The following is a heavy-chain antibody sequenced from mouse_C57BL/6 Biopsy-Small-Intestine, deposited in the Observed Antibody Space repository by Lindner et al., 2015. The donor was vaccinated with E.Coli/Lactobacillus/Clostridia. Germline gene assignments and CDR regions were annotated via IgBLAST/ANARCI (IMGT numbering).Heavy chain of an antibody. CDR1: GFTFSSYG. CDR2: ISSGGYYT. V-gene: IGHV5-6*01. D-gene: IGHD2-2*01. J-gene: IGHJ3*01. Sequence: VQLQESGGDLVKPGGSLKLSCAASGFTFSSYGMSWVRQTPDKRLEWVATISSGGYYTYYPDSVKGRFSISRDNAKNTLYLQMSSLKSEDTAMYYCVRQGDGYDDAYWGQGTLVTVSA. CDR3: VRQGDGYDDAY.